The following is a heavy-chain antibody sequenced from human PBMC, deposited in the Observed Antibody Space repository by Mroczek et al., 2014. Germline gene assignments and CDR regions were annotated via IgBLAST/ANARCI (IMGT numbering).Heavy chain of an antibody. J-gene: IGHJ2*01. CDR1: VAPSAVVVTT. Sequence: QVQLQHGGPGLVKPSETLSLTCTVSVAPSAVVVTTGAGSASPQEGAGVDWSIYYSGSTYYNPSLKSRVTISVDTSKNQFSLKLSSVTAADTAVYYCARHRTGSTVTTSGRPKGIWYFDLWGRGTLVTVSS. CDR2: IYYSGST. CDR3: ARHRTGSTVTTSGRPKGIWYFDL. V-gene: IGHV4-39*01. D-gene: IGHD4-11*01.